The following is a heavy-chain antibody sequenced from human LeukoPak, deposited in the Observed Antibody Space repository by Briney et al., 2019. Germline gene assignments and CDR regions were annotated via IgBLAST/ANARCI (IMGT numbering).Heavy chain of an antibody. Sequence: GGSLRLSCAASGFTFSSYAMSWVRQAPGKGLEWVSAISGSGGSTYYADSVKGRFTISRDNSKNTLYLQMNSLRAEDTAVYYCAKVHYDSSGYYQHFDYWGQGTLVTVSS. V-gene: IGHV3-23*01. J-gene: IGHJ4*02. CDR3: AKVHYDSSGYYQHFDY. D-gene: IGHD3-22*01. CDR1: GFTFSSYA. CDR2: ISGSGGST.